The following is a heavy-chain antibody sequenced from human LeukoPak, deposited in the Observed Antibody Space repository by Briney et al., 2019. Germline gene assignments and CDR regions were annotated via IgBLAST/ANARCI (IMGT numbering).Heavy chain of an antibody. CDR1: GFTFSTYA. CDR3: ARNLEFVTTNAAMDV. Sequence: GGSLKLSCAASGFTFSTYAMHWVRQAPGKGLEWVAVISYAGSNKYYADSVKGRFTISRDNSKNTLYLQMNGLKAEDTAVYYCARNLEFVTTNAAMDVWGQGTTVTVSS. CDR2: ISYAGSNK. D-gene: IGHD4-17*01. J-gene: IGHJ6*02. V-gene: IGHV3-30*04.